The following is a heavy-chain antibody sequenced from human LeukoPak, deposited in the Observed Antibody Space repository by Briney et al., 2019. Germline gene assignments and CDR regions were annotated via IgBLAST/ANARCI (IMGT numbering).Heavy chain of an antibody. CDR1: GGSISSGGYY. CDR2: IYSAGST. CDR3: ARVGYYDILTGYYSVDALDI. Sequence: SETLSLTCTVSGGSISSGGYYWSWIRQPAGKGLEWIGRIYSAGSTKYNSSLKSRVTISVDTSKSQFSLRLRSVTAADTAVYYCARVGYYDILTGYYSVDALDIWGQGTMVTVSS. D-gene: IGHD3-9*01. V-gene: IGHV4-61*02. J-gene: IGHJ3*02.